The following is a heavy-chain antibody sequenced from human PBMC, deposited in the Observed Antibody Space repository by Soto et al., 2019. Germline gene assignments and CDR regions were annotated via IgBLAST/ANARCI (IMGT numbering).Heavy chain of an antibody. CDR1: GFTFSSYA. V-gene: IGHV3-23*01. Sequence: GGSLRLSCAASGFTFSSYAMSWVRQAPGKGLEWVSAISGSGGSTYYADSVKGRFTISRDNSKNTLYLQMNSLRAEDTAVYYCAKDNCSGGSCYLDYWGQGTLVTVSS. J-gene: IGHJ4*02. CDR3: AKDNCSGGSCYLDY. D-gene: IGHD2-15*01. CDR2: ISGSGGST.